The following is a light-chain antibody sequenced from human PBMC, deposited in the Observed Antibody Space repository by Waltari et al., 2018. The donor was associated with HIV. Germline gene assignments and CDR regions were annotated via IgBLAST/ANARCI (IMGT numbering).Light chain of an antibody. Sequence: SSVLTQPPSVSVAPGKTARITCGGNKLERKSVNWYQQKPGQTPALVIYYDSDRPSGIPERFSGSNSGDTATLTISRVGDGDEADYYCQVWDSSSDHVLFGGGTKLTVL. CDR3: QVWDSSSDHVL. CDR1: KLERKS. CDR2: YDS. J-gene: IGLJ3*02. V-gene: IGLV3-21*04.